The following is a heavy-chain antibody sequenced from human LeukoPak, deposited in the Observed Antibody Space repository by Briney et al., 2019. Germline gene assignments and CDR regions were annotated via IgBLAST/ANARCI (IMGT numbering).Heavy chain of an antibody. CDR3: AKDMRYNWNDDPSFDY. CDR2: ISYDGTYK. V-gene: IGHV3-30*18. D-gene: IGHD1-20*01. J-gene: IGHJ4*02. Sequence: GGSLRLSCAASEFTFSSYGMHWVRQTPGKGLEWVAVISYDGTYKYYADSVKGRFTISRDNSKNTVYLQMNSLRAEDMALYYCAKDMRYNWNDDPSFDYWGQGTLVTVSS. CDR1: EFTFSSYG.